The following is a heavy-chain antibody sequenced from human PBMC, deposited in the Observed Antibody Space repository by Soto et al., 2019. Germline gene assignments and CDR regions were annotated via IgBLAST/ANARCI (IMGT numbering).Heavy chain of an antibody. D-gene: IGHD2-15*01. Sequence: SETLSLTCTVSGGSISSSSYYWGWIRQPPGKGLEWIGSIYYSGSTYYNPSLKSRVTISVDTSKSQFSLKLSSVTAADTAVYYCARLRGDNNWFDPWGQGTLVTVSS. CDR1: GGSISSSSYY. J-gene: IGHJ5*02. V-gene: IGHV4-39*01. CDR3: ARLRGDNNWFDP. CDR2: IYYSGST.